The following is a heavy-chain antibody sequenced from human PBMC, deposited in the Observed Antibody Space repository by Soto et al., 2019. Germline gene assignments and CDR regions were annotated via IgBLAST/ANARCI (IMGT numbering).Heavy chain of an antibody. CDR1: GFTFSSYA. CDR3: ATLSINGDMDV. Sequence: PGGSLRLSCAASGFTFSSYAMTWVRQAPGKGLEWVSAINNAYTTFYADSVKGRFTISRDNAKNLLFLQMKSLRAEDTAVYYCATLSINGDMDVWGQGATVTVSS. J-gene: IGHJ6*02. V-gene: IGHV3-23*01. CDR2: INNAYTT. D-gene: IGHD3-3*02.